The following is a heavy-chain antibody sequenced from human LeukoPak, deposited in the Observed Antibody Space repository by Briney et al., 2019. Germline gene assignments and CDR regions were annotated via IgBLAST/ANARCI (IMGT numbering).Heavy chain of an antibody. V-gene: IGHV4-39*07. CDR2: IYYSGST. CDR1: GGSISSSSYY. D-gene: IGHD5-12*01. CDR3: ARDHSVATTPDYYFDY. J-gene: IGHJ4*02. Sequence: PSETLSLTCTVSGGSISSSSYYWGWIRQPPGKGLEWIGSIYYSGSTNYNPSLKSRVTISVDTSKNQFSLKLSSVTAADTAVYYCARDHSVATTPDYYFDYWGQGTLVTVSS.